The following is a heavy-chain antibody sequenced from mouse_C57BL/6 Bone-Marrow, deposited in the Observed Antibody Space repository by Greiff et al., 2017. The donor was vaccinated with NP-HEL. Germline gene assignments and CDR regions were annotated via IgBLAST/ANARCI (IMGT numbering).Heavy chain of an antibody. CDR2: IWSGGST. V-gene: IGHV2-5*01. CDR1: GFSLTSYG. J-gene: IGHJ4*01. Sequence: VQLVESGPGLVQPSQSLSITCTASGFSLTSYGVHWVRQSPGKGLEWLGVIWSGGSTDYNAAFMSRLSITKDNSDSQVFFKMNSLQADDTAIYYCAKTPYYYGSMFYAMDYWGQGTSVTVSS. CDR3: AKTPYYYGSMFYAMDY. D-gene: IGHD1-1*01.